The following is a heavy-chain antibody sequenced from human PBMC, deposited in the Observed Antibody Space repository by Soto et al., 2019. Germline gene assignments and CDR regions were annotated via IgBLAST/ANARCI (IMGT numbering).Heavy chain of an antibody. CDR2: IKQDGSEK. V-gene: IGHV3-7*01. D-gene: IGHD5-12*01. CDR1: GFTFSSYW. J-gene: IGHJ6*03. Sequence: EVQLVESGGGLVQPGGSLRLSCAASGFTFSSYWMSWVRQAPGKGLEWVANIKQDGSEKYYVDSVKGRFTISRDNAKNSLYLQMNSLRAEDTAVYYCARDNLLWIEGHYMDVWGKETTVTVSS. CDR3: ARDNLLWIEGHYMDV.